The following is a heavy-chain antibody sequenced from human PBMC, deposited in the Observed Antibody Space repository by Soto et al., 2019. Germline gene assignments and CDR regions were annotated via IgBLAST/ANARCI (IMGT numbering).Heavy chain of an antibody. CDR2: INAGNGNT. J-gene: IGHJ5*02. CDR3: ARAYDFWSGYPQQSSWFDP. CDR1: GYTFTSYA. V-gene: IGHV1-3*01. D-gene: IGHD3-3*01. Sequence: VKVSCKASGYTFTSYAMHWVRQAPGQRLEWMGWINAGNGNTKYSQKFQGRVTITRDTSASTAYMELSSLRSEDTAVYYCARAYDFWSGYPQQSSWFDPWGQGTLVTVSS.